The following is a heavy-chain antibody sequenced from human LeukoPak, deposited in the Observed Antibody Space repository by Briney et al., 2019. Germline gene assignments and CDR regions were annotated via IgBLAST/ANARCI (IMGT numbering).Heavy chain of an antibody. Sequence: GASVKVSCKASGGTFSSYAISWVRQAPGQGLEWMGGIIPIFGTANYAQKFQGRVMTTADESTSTAYMELSSLRSGDTAVYFCARDGRVTTTDYWGQGTLVTVSS. J-gene: IGHJ4*02. CDR2: IIPIFGTA. CDR1: GGTFSSYA. V-gene: IGHV1-69*13. CDR3: ARDGRVTTTDY. D-gene: IGHD4-11*01.